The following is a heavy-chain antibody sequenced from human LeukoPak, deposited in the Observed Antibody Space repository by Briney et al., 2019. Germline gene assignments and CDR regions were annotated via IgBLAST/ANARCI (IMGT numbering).Heavy chain of an antibody. J-gene: IGHJ3*02. CDR2: IYWDDDK. V-gene: IGHV2-5*02. CDR1: GFSLSTSEVG. CDR3: ARAPGVGAFDI. D-gene: IGHD1-26*01. Sequence: ESGPTLVNPTQTLTLTCAFSGFSLSTSEVGVGWIRQPPGKALEWLALIYWDDDKRYSPSLKSRLTITNDTSKNQVVLTMTNMDPVDSATYYCARAPGVGAFDIWGQGTVVTVSS.